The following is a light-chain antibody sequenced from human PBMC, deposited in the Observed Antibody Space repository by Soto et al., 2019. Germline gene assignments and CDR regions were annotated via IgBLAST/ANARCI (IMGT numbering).Light chain of an antibody. CDR2: GAS. Sequence: EIVMAPYPATLSVSPGERATLSCRASQSVSSNLAWYQQKPGQAPRLLIYGASTRATDVPARFSGSGSGTEFTLTISSLQSEDFAVYYCQQYNNWPETFGQGTKVDI. CDR3: QQYNNWPET. J-gene: IGKJ1*01. CDR1: QSVSSN. V-gene: IGKV3-15*01.